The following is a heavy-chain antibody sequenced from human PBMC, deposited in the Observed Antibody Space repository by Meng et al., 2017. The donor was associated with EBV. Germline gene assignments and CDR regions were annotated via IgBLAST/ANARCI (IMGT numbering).Heavy chain of an antibody. V-gene: IGHV1-46*01. D-gene: IGHD1/OR15-1a*01. CDR2: IIPAGGNT. Sequence: QGQLVQSGAEVKQPGASVKVSCKASGYTFTSYYLHWVRQAPGQGLEWMGIIIPAGGNTNYAQKFRGRFTMTRDTSTSTVYMDLSILTSEDTAVYYCVRELVGGTFDYWGQGTLVTVSS. J-gene: IGHJ4*02. CDR1: GYTFTSYY. CDR3: VRELVGGTFDY.